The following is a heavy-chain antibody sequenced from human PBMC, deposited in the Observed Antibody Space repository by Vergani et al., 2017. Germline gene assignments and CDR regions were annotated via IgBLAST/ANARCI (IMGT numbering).Heavy chain of an antibody. V-gene: IGHV4-59*01. CDR3: ARDGGGGGFDY. CDR2: IYYSGST. D-gene: IGHD2-15*01. J-gene: IGHJ4*02. Sequence: QVQLQESGPGLVKPSETLSLTCTVSGGSISSYYWSWIRQPPGKGLEWIGYIYYSGSTNYNPSLKSRVTISVDTSKNQFSLKLSSVAAADTAVYCCARDGGGGGFDYWGQGTLVTVSS. CDR1: GGSISSYY.